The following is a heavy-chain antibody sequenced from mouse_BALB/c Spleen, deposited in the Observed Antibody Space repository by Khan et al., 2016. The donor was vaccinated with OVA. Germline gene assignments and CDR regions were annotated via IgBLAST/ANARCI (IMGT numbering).Heavy chain of an antibody. J-gene: IGHJ2*01. Sequence: QLEGSGPGLVKPSQSLSLTCTVTGYSITSDYAWNWIRQFPGNKLEWLGFISYSCNTNYNPSLKSRISITRDTSKNQFFLQLNSVTTEDTATYYCARICGGDFDYWGQGTTLTVSS. CDR2: ISYSCNT. V-gene: IGHV3-2*02. CDR1: GYSITSDYA. CDR3: ARICGGDFDY.